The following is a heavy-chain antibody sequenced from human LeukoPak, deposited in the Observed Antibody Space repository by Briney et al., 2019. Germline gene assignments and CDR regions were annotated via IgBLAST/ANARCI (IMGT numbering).Heavy chain of an antibody. V-gene: IGHV4-30-2*03. J-gene: IGHJ6*02. CDR3: ARHPVFPGMSGSYYGYFYGMDV. D-gene: IGHD1-26*01. Sequence: PSETLSLTCVVSGGSVTSGGYSWTWIRQPPGKGLEWIGYIYHSGSTYYNPSLKSRVTISVDTSKNQFSLKLSSVTAADTAVYYCARHPVFPGMSGSYYGYFYGMDVWGQGTTVTVSS. CDR1: GGSVTSGGYS. CDR2: IYHSGST.